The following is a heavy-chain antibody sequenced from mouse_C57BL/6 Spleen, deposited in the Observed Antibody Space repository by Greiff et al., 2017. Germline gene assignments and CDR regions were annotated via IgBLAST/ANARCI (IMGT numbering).Heavy chain of an antibody. CDR3: ASPYYSNYEGYFDV. V-gene: IGHV2-2*01. Sequence: QVQLQQSGPGLVQPSQSLSITCTVSGFSLTSYGVHWVRQSPGKGLEWLGVIWSGGSTDYNAAFISRLSISKDNSKSQVFFKMNSLQADDTAIYYCASPYYSNYEGYFDVWGTGTTVTVSS. D-gene: IGHD2-5*01. CDR2: IWSGGST. J-gene: IGHJ1*03. CDR1: GFSLTSYG.